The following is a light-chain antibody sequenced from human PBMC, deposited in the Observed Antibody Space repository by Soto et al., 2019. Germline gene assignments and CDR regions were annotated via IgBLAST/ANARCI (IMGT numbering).Light chain of an antibody. CDR2: AAS. J-gene: IGKJ1*01. CDR1: QSVSSN. Sequence: LVLQPCPVTLYVSQAASATLSCRTRQSVSSNLAWYQQKPGQVPRLLIYAASTRATGIPARSSGSGSETEFTLTISSLQSEDFAVYCCHQYHNWPWTFGQGTKVEIK. CDR3: HQYHNWPWT. V-gene: IGKV3-15*01.